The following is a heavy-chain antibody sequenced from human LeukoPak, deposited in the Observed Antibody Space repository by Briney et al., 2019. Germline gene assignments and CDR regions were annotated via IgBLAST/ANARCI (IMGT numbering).Heavy chain of an antibody. J-gene: IGHJ4*02. CDR2: ISGSGGSI. Sequence: PGGSLRLSCAASGFTFSSNAMSWVRQAPGKGLEWVSAISGSGGSIYYADSVKGRFTISRDNSKNTLYLQMNSLRAEDTAVYYCAKAPLCGGDCYSVDRLDYWGQGALVTVSS. V-gene: IGHV3-23*01. CDR1: GFTFSSNA. D-gene: IGHD2-21*02. CDR3: AKAPLCGGDCYSVDRLDY.